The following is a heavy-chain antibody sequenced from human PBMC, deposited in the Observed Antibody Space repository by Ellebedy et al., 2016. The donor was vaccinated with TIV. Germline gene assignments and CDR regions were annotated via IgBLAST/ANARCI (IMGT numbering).Heavy chain of an antibody. CDR2: ISGSSGGT. V-gene: IGHV3-23*01. D-gene: IGHD6-13*01. CDR3: AKYIASPSTRRFDP. Sequence: GGSLRLSCAASGFTFSNYQMSWVRQAPGKGLEWVSISGSSGGTYYADSVKGRFTISRDNSQNTVYLQMNSLRAEDTALYYCAKYIASPSTRRFDPWGQGTLVTVSS. CDR1: GFTFSNYQ. J-gene: IGHJ5*02.